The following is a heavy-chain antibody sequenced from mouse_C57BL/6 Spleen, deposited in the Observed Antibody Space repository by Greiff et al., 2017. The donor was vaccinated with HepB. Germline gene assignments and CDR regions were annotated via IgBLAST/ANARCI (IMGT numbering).Heavy chain of an antibody. Sequence: VQLQQSGPELVKPGASVKIPCKASGYTFTDYNMDWVKQSHGKSLEWIGDINPNNGGTIYNQKFKGKATLTVDKSSSTAYMELRSLTSEDTAVYYCARSPTVVAHYFDYWGQGTTLTVSS. D-gene: IGHD1-1*01. V-gene: IGHV1-18*01. CDR2: INPNNGGT. J-gene: IGHJ2*01. CDR3: ARSPTVVAHYFDY. CDR1: GYTFTDYN.